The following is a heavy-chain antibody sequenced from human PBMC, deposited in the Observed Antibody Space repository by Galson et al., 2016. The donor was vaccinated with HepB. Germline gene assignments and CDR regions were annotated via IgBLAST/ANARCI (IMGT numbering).Heavy chain of an antibody. CDR2: IYYSGST. J-gene: IGHJ3*02. CDR1: GGAISNYY. V-gene: IGHV4-59*01. Sequence: ETLSLPCTVSGGAISNYYWPWIRQPPGKGLEWIGYIYYSGSTNYNPSLKSRVTISEETSKNQFSLRLGPVTAADTAVYDCARGSFYDSSGYYFAFDIWGQGTMVTVSS. D-gene: IGHD3-22*01. CDR3: ARGSFYDSSGYYFAFDI.